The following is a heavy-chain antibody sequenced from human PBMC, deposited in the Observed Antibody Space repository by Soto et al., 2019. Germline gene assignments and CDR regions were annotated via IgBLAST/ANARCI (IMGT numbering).Heavy chain of an antibody. CDR2: INYSGST. D-gene: IGHD2-2*01. Sequence: NWVRQHPGKGLEWIGYINYSGSTYYNASLKSRVTISVDTSKNQFSLKLSSVTAADTAVYYCARYLNTAGWFDPWGQGTLVTVSS. J-gene: IGHJ5*02. V-gene: IGHV4-31*02. CDR3: ARYLNTAGWFDP.